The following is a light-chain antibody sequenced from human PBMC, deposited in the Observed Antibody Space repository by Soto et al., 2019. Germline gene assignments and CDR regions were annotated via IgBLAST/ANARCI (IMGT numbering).Light chain of an antibody. CDR3: QHYNSYSEA. CDR1: QGINSW. V-gene: IGKV1D-16*01. Sequence: DIQMTQSPSSVSASVGDRVTMTCRASQGINSWLAWYQRKPGKAPKLLIYAASNLQSGVPSRFSGSGSGTEFTLTISSLQPDDFATYYCQHYNSYSEAFGQGTKVDIK. J-gene: IGKJ1*01. CDR2: AAS.